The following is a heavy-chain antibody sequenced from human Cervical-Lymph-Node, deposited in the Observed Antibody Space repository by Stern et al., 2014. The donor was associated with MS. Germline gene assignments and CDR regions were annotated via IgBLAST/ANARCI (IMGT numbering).Heavy chain of an antibody. CDR2: LSYDGGEK. J-gene: IGHJ4*02. D-gene: IGHD3-16*01. CDR3: ARDLFAYVAYYFDY. V-gene: IGHV3-30*01. CDR1: GFSFSSSS. Sequence: VQLVESGGGVVQPGRSLRLSCAASGFSFSSSSMHWVRQSPGKGLEWVAVLSYDGGEKHYADSVKGRFTISRDNSKNTLYLQMNSLRAEDSAVYYCARDLFAYVAYYFDYWGQGTLVTVSS.